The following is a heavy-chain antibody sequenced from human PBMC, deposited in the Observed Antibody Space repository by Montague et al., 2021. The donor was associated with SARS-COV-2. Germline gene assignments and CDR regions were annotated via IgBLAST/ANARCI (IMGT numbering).Heavy chain of an antibody. CDR3: ARQEPIVVVVAAARGWFDP. V-gene: IGHV4-30-2*03. CDR2: IYHSGST. J-gene: IGHJ5*02. CDR1: GGSMSSGGYS. Sequence: TLSLTCAVSGGSMSSGGYSWSWIRQPPGKGLEWIGYIYHSGSTYYNPSLKSRVTISVDTSKNQFSLKLSSVTAADTAVYYCARQEPIVVVVAAARGWFDPWGQGTLVTVSS. D-gene: IGHD2-15*01.